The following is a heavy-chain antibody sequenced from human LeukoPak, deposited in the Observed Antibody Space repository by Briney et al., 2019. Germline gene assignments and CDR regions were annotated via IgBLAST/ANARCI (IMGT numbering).Heavy chain of an antibody. J-gene: IGHJ4*02. V-gene: IGHV1-46*01. CDR2: INPIGGRT. D-gene: IGHD3-22*01. CDR1: GYTFTSYY. Sequence: ASVKVSCKPSGYTFTSYYMHWVRQAPAQGLEWMGIINPIGGRTNYAQKFQGRGTMTRDTSTTTVYMELSSLSSEDPAVYVWAKLGDYYDRSGQMSGIDYWGQGTLVTVSS. CDR3: AKLGDYYDRSGQMSGIDY.